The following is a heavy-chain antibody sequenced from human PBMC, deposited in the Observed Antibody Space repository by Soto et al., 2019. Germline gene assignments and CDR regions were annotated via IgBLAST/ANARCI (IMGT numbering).Heavy chain of an antibody. CDR3: ASTRGSAYDY. Sequence: EVQLVETGGGLIQPGGSLRLSCAASGFTVSGNYMSWVRQAPGKGLEWVSVIYNGGGTYYADSVKGRFTISRYNSKKTLYLQMNSLRAEDTAVYYCASTRGSAYDYWGQGTLVTVSS. D-gene: IGHD6-25*01. J-gene: IGHJ4*02. CDR2: IYNGGGT. CDR1: GFTVSGNY. V-gene: IGHV3-53*02.